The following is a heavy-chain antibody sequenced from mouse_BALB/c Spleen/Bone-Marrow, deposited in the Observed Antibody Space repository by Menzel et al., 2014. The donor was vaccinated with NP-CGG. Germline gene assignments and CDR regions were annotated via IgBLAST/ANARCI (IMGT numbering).Heavy chain of an antibody. J-gene: IGHJ2*01. D-gene: IGHD6-1*01. Sequence: ELKLKDSWAELVRSGASVKLSCTASGFNIKDYSMHWVKQRPAPSLEWNGWLDPGNVDTEHAPKFQGKATMTADTSSNTAYLHIKRGTSEDTAVYYCNAEHGNYHYFDYWGQGTTLTVSS. CDR3: NAEHGNYHYFDY. CDR1: GFNIKDYS. CDR2: LDPGNVDT. V-gene: IGHV14-4*02.